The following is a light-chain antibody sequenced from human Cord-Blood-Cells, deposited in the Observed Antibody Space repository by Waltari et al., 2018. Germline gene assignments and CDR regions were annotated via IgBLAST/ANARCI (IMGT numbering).Light chain of an antibody. V-gene: IGKV4-1*01. Sequence: DIVMTQSSDSLAVSLGERATINCKSSQSVLYSSNNKKYLAWYQQKPVQPPKLLIYWASTRESGVPDRFSGSGSGTDFTLTISSLQAEDVAVYYCQQYYSTPLTFGGGTKVEIK. CDR3: QQYYSTPLT. CDR2: WAS. J-gene: IGKJ4*01. CDR1: QSVLYSSNNKKY.